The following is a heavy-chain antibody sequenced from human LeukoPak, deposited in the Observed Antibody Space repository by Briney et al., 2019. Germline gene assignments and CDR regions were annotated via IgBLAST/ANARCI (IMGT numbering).Heavy chain of an antibody. CDR2: IYNSGIN. Sequence: PSQTLSLTCTVSGGSTSSGDYYWSWIRQPPGKGLEWIGYIYNSGINKYNPSLKSRVTISVDTSKNQLSLKLNSVTAADTAVYYCARESKVDRYFDYWGQGTLVTVSS. V-gene: IGHV4-61*08. J-gene: IGHJ4*02. D-gene: IGHD6-6*01. CDR3: ARESKVDRYFDY. CDR1: GGSTSSGDYY.